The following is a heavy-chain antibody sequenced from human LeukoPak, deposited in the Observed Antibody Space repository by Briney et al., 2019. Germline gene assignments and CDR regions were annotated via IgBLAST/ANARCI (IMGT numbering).Heavy chain of an antibody. D-gene: IGHD3-16*02. CDR2: INHSGST. Sequence: PSETLSLTCAVYGGSFSGYYWSWIRQPPGKGLEWIGEINHSGSTNYNPSLKSRVTISVDTSKNQFSLKLSSVTAADTAVYYCARAKGYGYVWGSYRSVAFAYWGQGTLVTVSS. CDR3: ARAKGYGYVWGSYRSVAFAY. J-gene: IGHJ4*02. CDR1: GGSFSGYY. V-gene: IGHV4-34*01.